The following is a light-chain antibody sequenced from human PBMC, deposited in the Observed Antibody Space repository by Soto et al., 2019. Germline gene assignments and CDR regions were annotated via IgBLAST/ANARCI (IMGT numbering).Light chain of an antibody. V-gene: IGLV4-69*01. CDR1: SGHSSYA. CDR3: QTWGTGIRV. Sequence: QLVLTQSPSASASLGASVKLTCILSSGHSSYAIAWHQQQPEKGPRFLMKLNSDGSHTRGGGIPDRFSGSTSGAERYLTISSLQSEDEADYYCQTWGTGIRVFGGGTKLTVL. J-gene: IGLJ2*01. CDR2: LNSDGSH.